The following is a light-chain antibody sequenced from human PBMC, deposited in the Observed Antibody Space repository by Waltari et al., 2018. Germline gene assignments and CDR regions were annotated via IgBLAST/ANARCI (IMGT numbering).Light chain of an antibody. V-gene: IGKV2-30*02. CDR1: RSLVHSDGNTR. CDR2: HVS. J-gene: IGKJ2*01. CDR3: AQTTFWPHT. Sequence: DVVLTQFPLSLPVSLGQPASISCRSSRSLVHSDGNTRLAWFHHRPGQSPRRLIYHVSKRESGVPDRFSGSWSDTGFTLRITRVEAEDVGIYYCAQTTFWPHTFGQGTKLEI.